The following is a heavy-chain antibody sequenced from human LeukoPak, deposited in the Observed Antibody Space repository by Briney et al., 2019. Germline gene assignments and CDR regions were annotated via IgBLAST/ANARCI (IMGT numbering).Heavy chain of an antibody. CDR1: GFTFSSYA. Sequence: GGSLTLSCAASGFTFSSYAMSWVRQAPGKGLEWVSAISGSGGSTYYADSVKGRFTVSRDNSTDTLWLPMNALRAEDTAVYFCAKRDYSDVSGYSPLFANWGQGTLVTVSS. CDR2: ISGSGGST. J-gene: IGHJ4*02. V-gene: IGHV3-23*01. CDR3: AKRDYSDVSGYSPLFAN. D-gene: IGHD3-22*01.